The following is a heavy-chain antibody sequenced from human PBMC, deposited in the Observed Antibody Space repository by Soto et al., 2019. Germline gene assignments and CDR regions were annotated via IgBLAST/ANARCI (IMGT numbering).Heavy chain of an antibody. CDR2: NYYSGST. J-gene: IGHJ3*02. CDR3: ARRYGGAFDI. Sequence: QVQLQESGPGLVKPSETLSLTCTVSGGSISSYYWSWIRQPPGKGLEWIGYNYYSGSTNYNPSLTGRVTLAVATSKNQFSLMLTSVTAADTAVYYCARRYGGAFDIWGQGTMVTVSS. CDR1: GGSISSYY. V-gene: IGHV4-59*08. D-gene: IGHD1-20*01.